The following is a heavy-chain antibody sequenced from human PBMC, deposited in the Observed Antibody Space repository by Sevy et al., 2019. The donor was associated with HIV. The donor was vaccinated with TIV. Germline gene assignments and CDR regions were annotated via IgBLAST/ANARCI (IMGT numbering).Heavy chain of an antibody. J-gene: IGHJ3*02. Sequence: GGSLRLSCAASGFTFSKYGMHWVRQAPGKGLEWVAVISYDGGNKYYADSVKGRFTISKDNFKSTLYLQMNSLRAEDTAIYYCAKPGKFSGSYLDAFDIWGQGTMVTVSS. CDR3: AKPGKFSGSYLDAFDI. CDR1: GFTFSKYG. V-gene: IGHV3-30*18. D-gene: IGHD1-26*01. CDR2: ISYDGGNK.